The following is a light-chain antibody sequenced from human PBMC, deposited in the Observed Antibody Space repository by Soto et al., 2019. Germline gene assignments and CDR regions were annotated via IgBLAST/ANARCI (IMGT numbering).Light chain of an antibody. V-gene: IGLV2-8*01. CDR3: SSYGGTVL. CDR2: AVN. Sequence: QSALTQPPSASGSPGQSVTISCTGTSSDVGGYNYVSWYQQHPGKAPTLMIYAVNKRPSGVADRFSGSKSGNTASLTVSGLQAEDEADYYCSSYGGTVLFGGGTKLTVL. CDR1: SSDVGGYNY. J-gene: IGLJ2*01.